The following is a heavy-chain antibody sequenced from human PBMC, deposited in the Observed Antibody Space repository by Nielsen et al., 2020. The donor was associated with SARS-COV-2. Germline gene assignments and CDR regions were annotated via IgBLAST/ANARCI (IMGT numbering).Heavy chain of an antibody. J-gene: IGHJ6*02. Sequence: ASVKVSCKASGYTFTGYYMHWVRQAPGQGLEWMGRINPNSGGTNYAQKFQGRVTMTRDTSISTAYMELSSLRSEDTAVYYCARGPGVFGTTWGSYGMDVWGQGTTVTVSS. D-gene: IGHD1-14*01. V-gene: IGHV1-2*06. CDR1: GYTFTGYY. CDR3: ARGPGVFGTTWGSYGMDV. CDR2: INPNSGGT.